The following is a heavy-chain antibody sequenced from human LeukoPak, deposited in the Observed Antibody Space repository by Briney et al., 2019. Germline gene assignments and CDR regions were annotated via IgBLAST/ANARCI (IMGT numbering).Heavy chain of an antibody. J-gene: IGHJ4*02. Sequence: GGSLRLSCAASGLTFNNYGMNWVRQAPGKGLEWVSGISGSGENTYYTDSVRGRFTISRDNSKNTLSLQMNSLTAEDAAVYYCTKGAYGSDPHWGQGTLVTVSS. CDR2: ISGSGENT. CDR3: TKGAYGSDPH. V-gene: IGHV3-23*01. CDR1: GLTFNNYG. D-gene: IGHD3-10*01.